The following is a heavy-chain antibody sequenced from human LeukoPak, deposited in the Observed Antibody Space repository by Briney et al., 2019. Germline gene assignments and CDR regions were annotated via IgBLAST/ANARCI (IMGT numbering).Heavy chain of an antibody. V-gene: IGHV4-30-4*01. CDR1: GGSISSGDYY. D-gene: IGHD1-26*01. J-gene: IGHJ4*02. CDR3: ARDIGGYFDY. CDR2: IYYSGST. Sequence: SETLSLTCTVSGGSISSGDYYWSWIRQPPGKGLEWVGYIYYSGSTYYNPSLKSRVTISVDTSKNQFSLKLSSVTAADTAVYYCARDIGGYFDYWGQGTLVTVSS.